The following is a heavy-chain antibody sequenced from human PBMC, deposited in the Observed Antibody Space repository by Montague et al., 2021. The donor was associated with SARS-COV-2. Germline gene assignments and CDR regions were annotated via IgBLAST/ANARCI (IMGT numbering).Heavy chain of an antibody. J-gene: IGHJ6*02. CDR3: ARVLGGYYGMDV. CDR2: ISYDGSNK. CDR1: GFTFSSYA. D-gene: IGHD2/OR15-2a*01. V-gene: IGHV3-30-3*01. Sequence: SLSLSFSASGFTFSSYAMHWVRQAPGKGLEWVAVISYDGSNKYYADSVKGRFTISRDNFKNTLYLQMNSLRAEDTAVYYCARVLGGYYGMDVWGQGTTVTVSS.